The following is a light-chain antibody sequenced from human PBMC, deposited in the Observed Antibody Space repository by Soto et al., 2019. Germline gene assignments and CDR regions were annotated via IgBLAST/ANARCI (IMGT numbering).Light chain of an antibody. CDR3: QQYNNWPPIT. Sequence: EIGLTQSPGTLSLSPGERATLSCRASQTVSSSFLAWYQQRPGQAPRLLIYGASSRATGIPARFSGSGSGTEFTLTISSLQSEDLAVYYCQQYNNWPPITFGQGTRLEI. CDR2: GAS. CDR1: QTVSSS. V-gene: IGKV3D-15*01. J-gene: IGKJ5*01.